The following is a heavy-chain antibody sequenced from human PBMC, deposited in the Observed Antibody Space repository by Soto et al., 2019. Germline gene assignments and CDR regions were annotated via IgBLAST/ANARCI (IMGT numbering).Heavy chain of an antibody. CDR3: ARGGTSGYQAHAFDI. J-gene: IGHJ3*02. CDR2: ISGSGSSR. CDR1: GFTFSTYA. V-gene: IGHV3-23*01. D-gene: IGHD3-3*01. Sequence: EVQLLESGGDLVQPGGSLRLSCAASGFTFSTYAMSWVRQAPGKGLEWVSAISGSGSSRYYADSAKGRFTISRDNSKNSLYLQMNSLRAEDTAVYYCARGGTSGYQAHAFDIWGQGTMVTVSS.